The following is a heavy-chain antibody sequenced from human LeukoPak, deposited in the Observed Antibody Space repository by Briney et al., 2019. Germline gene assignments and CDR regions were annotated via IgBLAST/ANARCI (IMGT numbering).Heavy chain of an antibody. CDR2: IEQDGSEK. V-gene: IGHV3-7*05. CDR1: GFTFGSYW. D-gene: IGHD3-3*01. J-gene: IGHJ4*02. CDR3: ARDGSETYYDFWSGYPPAGYYDY. Sequence: GGSLRLSCAASGFTFGSYWMSWVRQAPGKGLEWVANIEQDGSEKYYVDSVKGRFTISRDNAKNSLYLQMNSLRAEDTAVYYCARDGSETYYDFWSGYPPAGYYDYWGQGTLVTVSS.